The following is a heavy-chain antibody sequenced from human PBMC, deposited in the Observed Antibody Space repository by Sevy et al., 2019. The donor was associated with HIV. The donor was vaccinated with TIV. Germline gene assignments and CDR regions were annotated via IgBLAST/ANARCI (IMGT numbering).Heavy chain of an antibody. Sequence: SETLSLTCTVSGVSFSSFYWSWIRQPPGKGLEWIGNIYYSGSTYYNPSLKSRVTISVDTSKNQFSLKLSSVTAADTAVYYCARRYFYDSRGSTVFDYWGQGTLVTVSS. D-gene: IGHD3-22*01. V-gene: IGHV4-59*13. CDR3: ARRYFYDSRGSTVFDY. CDR2: IYYSGST. J-gene: IGHJ4*02. CDR1: GVSFSSFY.